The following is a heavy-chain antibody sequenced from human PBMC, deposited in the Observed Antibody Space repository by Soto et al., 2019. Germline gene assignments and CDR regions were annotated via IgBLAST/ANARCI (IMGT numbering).Heavy chain of an antibody. CDR1: GGSFSGYY. D-gene: IGHD3-16*01. Sequence: PSETLSLTCAVYGGSFSGYYWSWIRQPPGKGLEWIGEINHSGSTNYNPSLKSRVTISVDTSKNQFSLKLSSVTAADTAVYYCASNGGSGYMDVWGKGTTVTVSS. J-gene: IGHJ6*03. CDR2: INHSGST. V-gene: IGHV4-34*01. CDR3: ASNGGSGYMDV.